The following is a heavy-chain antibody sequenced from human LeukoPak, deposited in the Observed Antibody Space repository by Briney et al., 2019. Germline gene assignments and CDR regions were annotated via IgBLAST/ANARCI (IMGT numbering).Heavy chain of an antibody. CDR1: GFTFSSYA. D-gene: IGHD6-19*01. J-gene: IGHJ4*02. CDR3: AKVLGIAVAGYFDY. CDR2: ISGSGGST. V-gene: IGHV3-23*01. Sequence: GGSLRLSCAASGFTFSSYAMSWVRQAPGKGLEWVSAISGSGGSTYYADPVKGRFTISRDNSKNTLYLQMNSLRAEDTAVYYCAKVLGIAVAGYFDYWGQGTLVTVSS.